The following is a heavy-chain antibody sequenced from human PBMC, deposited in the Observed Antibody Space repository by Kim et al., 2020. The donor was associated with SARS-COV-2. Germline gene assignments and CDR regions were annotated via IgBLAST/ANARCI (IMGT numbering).Heavy chain of an antibody. Sequence: GGSLRLSCAASGFTFNNFGMSWVRQAPGKGLECILSLRSSTSYIYYADSVKGRFTMSRDNAKNSLYLQMNSLRAEDTAVYYCARVDTAMVMYYYYGMDV. CDR1: GFTFNNFG. J-gene: IGHJ6*01. CDR2: LRSSTSYI. D-gene: IGHD5-18*01. CDR3: ARVDTAMVMYYYYGMDV. V-gene: IGHV3-21*01.